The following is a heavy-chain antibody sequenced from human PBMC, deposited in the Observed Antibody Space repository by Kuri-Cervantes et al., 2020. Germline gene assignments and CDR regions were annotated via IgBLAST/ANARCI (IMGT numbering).Heavy chain of an antibody. CDR3: VRGVRSGQPLGDY. CDR2: MNPNSGNT. J-gene: IGHJ4*02. D-gene: IGHD3-10*01. Sequence: ASVKVSCKASGGTFSSYDINWVRQATGQGLEWMGWMNPNSGNTGYAQKFQGRVTMTRDTSISTAYMEMSSLRSDDTAVYYCVRGVRSGQPLGDYWGQGTLVTVSS. V-gene: IGHV1-8*02. CDR1: GGTFSSYD.